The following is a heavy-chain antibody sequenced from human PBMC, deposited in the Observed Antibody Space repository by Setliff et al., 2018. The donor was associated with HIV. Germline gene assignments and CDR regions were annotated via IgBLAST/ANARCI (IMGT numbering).Heavy chain of an antibody. J-gene: IGHJ3*02. D-gene: IGHD2-21*02. CDR1: GYTFNNYY. CDR3: ARDGPHVVVTTMRAFDI. CDR2: ITPIFGTA. V-gene: IGHV1-69*13. Sequence: GASVKVSCKASGYTFNNYYMHWVRQAPGQGLEWMGGITPIFGTANYAQKFQGRVTITADESTSTAYMELSSLRSEDTAVYYCARDGPHVVVTTMRAFDIWGQGTMVTVSS.